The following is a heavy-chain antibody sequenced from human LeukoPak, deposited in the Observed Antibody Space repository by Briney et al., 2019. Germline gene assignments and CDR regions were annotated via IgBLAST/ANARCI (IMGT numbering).Heavy chain of an antibody. J-gene: IGHJ4*02. CDR3: VKGGHSSSWYGLGYYFDY. CDR2: ISSNRGST. V-gene: IGHV3-64D*06. CDR1: GFTLRSYT. Sequence: GGAPRLSPAAPGFTLRSYTMHCVHHTLGERLEYVSAISSNRGSTYYADSVKGRFTISRDNSTNTLYLQMCSLRAEDSAVYYCVKGGHSSSWYGLGYYFDYWGQGTLVTVSS. D-gene: IGHD6-13*01.